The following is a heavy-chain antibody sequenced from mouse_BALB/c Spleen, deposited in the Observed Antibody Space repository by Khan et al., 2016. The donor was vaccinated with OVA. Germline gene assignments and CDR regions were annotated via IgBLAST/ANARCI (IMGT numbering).Heavy chain of an antibody. CDR3: TSSGYVTFPY. Sequence: QVQLKESGAELVKPAASVKLSCKASGYTFTSYYMYWVKQRPGQGLEWIGEINPSDGDTNFNEKFKSKATLTVDKSSSTAYMQLSSLTSEDSAVXSCTSSGYVTFPYWGQGLWSLSLQ. V-gene: IGHV1S81*02. CDR2: INPSDGDT. J-gene: IGHJ3*01. CDR1: GYTFTSYY. D-gene: IGHD2-12*01.